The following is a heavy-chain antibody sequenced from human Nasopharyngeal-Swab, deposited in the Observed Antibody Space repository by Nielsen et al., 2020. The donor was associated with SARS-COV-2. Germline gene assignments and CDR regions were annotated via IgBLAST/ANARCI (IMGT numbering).Heavy chain of an antibody. CDR3: ARGGNSYAPSHFEY. V-gene: IGHV1-3*01. J-gene: IGHJ4*02. D-gene: IGHD5-18*01. Sequence: ASVKVSCKASGYTFTSYAIHCVRQAPGQRLEWMVWINAGNGNTKYSQKFQGRVTITRDTSSSTAYMELISLRSEDTAVYYFARGGNSYAPSHFEYWGQGTLVTVSS. CDR2: INAGNGNT. CDR1: GYTFTSYA.